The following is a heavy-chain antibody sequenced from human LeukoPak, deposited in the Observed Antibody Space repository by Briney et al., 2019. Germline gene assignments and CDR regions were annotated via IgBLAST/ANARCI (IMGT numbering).Heavy chain of an antibody. D-gene: IGHD6-13*01. CDR3: ASLVS. CDR2: IIPIFGTA. J-gene: IGHJ5*02. Sequence: GASVKVSCKASGYTFTGYYMHWVRQAPGQGLEWMGGIIPIFGTANYAQKFQGRVTITADESTSTAYMELSSLRSEDTAVYYCASLVSWGQGTLVTVSS. CDR1: GYTFTGYY. V-gene: IGHV1-69*13.